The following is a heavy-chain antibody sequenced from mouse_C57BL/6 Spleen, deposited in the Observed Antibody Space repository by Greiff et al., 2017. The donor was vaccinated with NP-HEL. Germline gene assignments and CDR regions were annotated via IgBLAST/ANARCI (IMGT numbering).Heavy chain of an antibody. J-gene: IGHJ3*01. V-gene: IGHV3-1*01. Sequence: VQRQQSGPGMVKPSQSLSLTCTVSGYSITSGYVWYWIRHLPGNQLALMGYISYSGSTNYNPSLKSRISITHDTSKNPFFLKFNSVTTEDTATYYCAREDSSGYRAWFAYWGQGTLVTVSA. CDR1: GYSITSGYV. D-gene: IGHD3-2*02. CDR3: AREDSSGYRAWFAY. CDR2: ISYSGST.